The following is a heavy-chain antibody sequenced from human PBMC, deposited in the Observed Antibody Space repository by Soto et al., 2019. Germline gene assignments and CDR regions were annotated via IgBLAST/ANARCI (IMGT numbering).Heavy chain of an antibody. D-gene: IGHD3-16*01. Sequence: PSETLSLTCTVSGGSISSEGSYWSWIRQHPGKVLEWIGYIYHSGSTYYNPSLKSRSTISIDTSKNQFSLKLSSVTAADTAVYYCARYRRDYVWGSYLDYWGQGTQVTVSS. CDR3: ARYRRDYVWGSYLDY. V-gene: IGHV4-31*03. CDR2: IYHSGST. J-gene: IGHJ4*02. CDR1: GGSISSEGSY.